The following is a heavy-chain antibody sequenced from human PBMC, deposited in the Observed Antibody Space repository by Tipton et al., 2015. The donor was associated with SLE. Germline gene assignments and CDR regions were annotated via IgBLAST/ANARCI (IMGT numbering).Heavy chain of an antibody. V-gene: IGHV3-23*01. CDR3: ARSPVDYWNGYSA. CDR1: GFTFSSYA. CDR2: ISGGGGST. Sequence: SLRLSCATSGFTFSSYALSWVRRAPGKGLEWVSAISGGGGSTYYADFVKGRFTISRDNSKNSLYLQVNGLRAEDTVVYYCARSPVDYWNGYSAWGQGTLVAVSS. D-gene: IGHD3-3*01. J-gene: IGHJ4*02.